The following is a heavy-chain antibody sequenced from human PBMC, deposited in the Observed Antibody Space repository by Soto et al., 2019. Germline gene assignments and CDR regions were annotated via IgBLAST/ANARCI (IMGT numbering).Heavy chain of an antibody. CDR2: IMPMYVTS. D-gene: IGHD2-21*01. Sequence: QVQLVQSGAEVKKPGSSVKVSCKASGGTFSNHAISWVRQAPGQGLEWMGGIMPMYVTSNYAQKFQGRVTITADKSTNTAYMDLSSMTSEDTAVYYCARGDDLDYYYTTDVWGQGTTVTVSS. V-gene: IGHV1-69*06. J-gene: IGHJ6*02. CDR1: GGTFSNHA. CDR3: ARGDDLDYYYTTDV.